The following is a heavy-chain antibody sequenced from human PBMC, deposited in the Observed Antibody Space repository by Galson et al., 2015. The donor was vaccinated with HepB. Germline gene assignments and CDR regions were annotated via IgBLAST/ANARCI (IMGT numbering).Heavy chain of an antibody. CDR1: GFTFSSYG. Sequence: SLRLSCAASGFTFSSYGMHWVRQAPGEGLEWVAVVSYDGTDRYYADSVKGRFTISRDNFKNTLSLQMNSLRAEDTAVYYCAKEAVGHYDSWSGYYRGGNWFDPWGQGTLVTVSS. CDR3: AKEAVGHYDSWSGYYRGGNWFDP. V-gene: IGHV3-30*18. J-gene: IGHJ5*02. CDR2: VSYDGTDR. D-gene: IGHD3-3*01.